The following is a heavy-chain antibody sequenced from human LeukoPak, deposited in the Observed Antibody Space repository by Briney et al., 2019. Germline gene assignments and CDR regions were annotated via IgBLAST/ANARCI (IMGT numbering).Heavy chain of an antibody. D-gene: IGHD2-2*01. CDR2: IHSIGGT. V-gene: IGHV4-59*12. Sequence: SETLSLTCTVSGGSISDYYWTWIRQPPEKGLEWIGYIHSIGGTNYNPSLKSRVTISVDTSKNQFSLKLSSVTAADTAVYYCARGCQYCSSTSCYGNWFDPWGQGTLVTVSS. J-gene: IGHJ5*02. CDR1: GGSISDYY. CDR3: ARGCQYCSSTSCYGNWFDP.